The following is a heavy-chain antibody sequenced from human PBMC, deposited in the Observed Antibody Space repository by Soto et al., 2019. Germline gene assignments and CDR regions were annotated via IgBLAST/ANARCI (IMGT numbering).Heavy chain of an antibody. CDR3: ARSGPAAIRYYYYYYGMDV. CDR1: GGSFSGYY. V-gene: IGHV4-34*01. J-gene: IGHJ6*02. CDR2: INHSGST. D-gene: IGHD2-2*02. Sequence: SETLSLTCAVYGGSFSGYYWSWIRQPPGKGLEWIGEINHSGSTNYNPSLKSRVTISVDTSKNQFSLKLSSVTAADTAVYYCARSGPAAIRYYYYYYGMDVWGQGTTVTAP.